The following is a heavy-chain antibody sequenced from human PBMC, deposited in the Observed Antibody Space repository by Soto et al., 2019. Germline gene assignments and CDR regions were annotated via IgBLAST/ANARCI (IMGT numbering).Heavy chain of an antibody. J-gene: IGHJ5*02. CDR1: GGSSSSYC. D-gene: IGHD6-13*01. V-gene: IGHV4-59*08. Sequence: FETLSLTSTVSGGSSSSYCCSWISKPPGKGLEWIGYIYYSGSTNYNPSLKSRVTISVDTSKNQFSLKLSSVTAADTAVYYCARNGAAAGTMCFDPWGQGTLVTVSS. CDR3: ARNGAAAGTMCFDP. CDR2: IYYSGST.